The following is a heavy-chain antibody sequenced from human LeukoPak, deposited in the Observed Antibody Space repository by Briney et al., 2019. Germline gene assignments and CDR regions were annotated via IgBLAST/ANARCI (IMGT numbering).Heavy chain of an antibody. CDR1: GFTFSSYG. D-gene: IGHD2-15*01. J-gene: IGHJ3*02. Sequence: PGGSLRLSCAASGFTFSSYGMHWVRQAPGKVLEWVAFIRYDGSNKYYADSVKVRFTISRDTSKNTLYLQMNSLRAEDTAVYYCAKGPRSGGSLYDAFDIWGQGTMVTVSS. CDR2: IRYDGSNK. V-gene: IGHV3-30*02. CDR3: AKGPRSGGSLYDAFDI.